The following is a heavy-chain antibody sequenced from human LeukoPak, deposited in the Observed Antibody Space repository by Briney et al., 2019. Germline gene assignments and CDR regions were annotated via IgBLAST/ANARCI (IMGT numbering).Heavy chain of an antibody. Sequence: GGSLRLSCAASGFTFSNYGMHWVRQAPGKGLKWLAIMWYDGSIKYYADSAKGRFTISRDNSKNTVFLQMNSLRAEDTAVYYCARGRDGYNYYYYYYMDVWGKGTTVTVSS. CDR3: ARGRDGYNYYYYYYMDV. CDR2: MWYDGSIK. D-gene: IGHD5-24*01. J-gene: IGHJ6*03. CDR1: GFTFSNYG. V-gene: IGHV3-33*02.